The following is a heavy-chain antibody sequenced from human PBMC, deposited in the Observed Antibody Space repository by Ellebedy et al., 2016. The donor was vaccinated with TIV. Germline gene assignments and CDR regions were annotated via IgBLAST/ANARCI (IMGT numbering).Heavy chain of an antibody. J-gene: IGHJ6*02. CDR1: GDSFSSGNSY. D-gene: IGHD2-2*01. V-gene: IGHV4-39*01. CDR3: ARYRSGIVVVPAHYGMDV. CDR2: ISYSGST. Sequence: GSLRLXXTVSGDSFSSGNSYGAWIRQPPGKALEWIGSISYSGSTYYNPSLKSRVTISVDTSKNQFSLKLSSVTAADTAVYYCARYRSGIVVVPAHYGMDVWGQGTAVTVSS.